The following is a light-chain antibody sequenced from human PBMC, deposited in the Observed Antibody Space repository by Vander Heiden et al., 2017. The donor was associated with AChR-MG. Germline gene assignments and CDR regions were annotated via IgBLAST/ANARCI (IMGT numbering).Light chain of an antibody. J-gene: IGKJ2*01. V-gene: IGKV3-20*01. Sequence: EHVLTQSPRTLSFSSGESAPLSCRASQSVGGKYLAWYQQKPGQTPRLLIYGTSGRATGIPDRFSGSGSGTDFTLTISRLEPEDFAVYYCQQYGSSPFTVGQGTKLEIK. CDR1: QSVGGKY. CDR2: GTS. CDR3: QQYGSSPFT.